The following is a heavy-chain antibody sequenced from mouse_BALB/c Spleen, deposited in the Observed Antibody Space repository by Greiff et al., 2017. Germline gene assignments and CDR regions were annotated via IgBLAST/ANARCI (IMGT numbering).Heavy chain of an antibody. Sequence: EVKLVESGGGLVKPGGSLKLSCAASGFTFSSYAMSWVRQTPDKRLELVASINSNGGSTYYPDSVKGRFTISRDNAKNTLYLQMSSLKSEDTAMYYCARDLTTVVAGNAMDYWGQGTSVTVSS. CDR1: GFTFSSYA. CDR2: INSNGGST. D-gene: IGHD1-1*01. V-gene: IGHV5-6-3*01. J-gene: IGHJ4*01. CDR3: ARDLTTVVAGNAMDY.